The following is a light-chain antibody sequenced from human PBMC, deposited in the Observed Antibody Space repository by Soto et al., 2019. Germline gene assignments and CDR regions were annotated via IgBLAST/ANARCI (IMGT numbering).Light chain of an antibody. Sequence: DIQMTQSPSSLSASVGDRVTITCRASQMINNYLSWFQQKPGEAPKLLIYAASSLQSGVPSRFSGSGSETDFTLTTSSLQPEDFATYYCQHTYNTPWKFGQGTKVEIK. J-gene: IGKJ1*01. CDR1: QMINNY. V-gene: IGKV1-39*01. CDR3: QHTYNTPWK. CDR2: AAS.